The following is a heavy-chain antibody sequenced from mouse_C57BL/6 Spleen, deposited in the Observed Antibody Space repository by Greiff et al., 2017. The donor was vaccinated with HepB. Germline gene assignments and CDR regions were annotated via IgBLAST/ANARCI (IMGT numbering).Heavy chain of an antibody. CDR3: ARNYYGRGWYFDV. Sequence: EVKLVESGGGLVKPGGSLKLSCAASGFTFGDYGMHWVRQAPEKGLEWVAYISSGSSTIYYADTVKGRFTISRDNAKNTLFLQMTSLRSEDTAMYYCARNYYGRGWYFDVWGTGTTVTVSS. D-gene: IGHD1-1*01. CDR2: ISSGSSTI. CDR1: GFTFGDYG. J-gene: IGHJ1*03. V-gene: IGHV5-17*01.